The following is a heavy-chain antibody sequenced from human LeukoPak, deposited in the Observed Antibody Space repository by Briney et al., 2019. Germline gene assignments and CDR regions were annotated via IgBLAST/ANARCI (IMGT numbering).Heavy chain of an antibody. V-gene: IGHV4-59*08. Sequence: SETLSLTCTVSGGSINSYYWSWIRQPPGKGLEWIGFIYYSGNTNYNPSLKSRVTISVDTSKNQFSLRLSSVTAADTAVYYRARRPARWSRFDYWGQGTLVTVSS. CDR1: GGSINSYY. J-gene: IGHJ4*02. CDR3: ARRPARWSRFDY. CDR2: IYYSGNT. D-gene: IGHD4-23*01.